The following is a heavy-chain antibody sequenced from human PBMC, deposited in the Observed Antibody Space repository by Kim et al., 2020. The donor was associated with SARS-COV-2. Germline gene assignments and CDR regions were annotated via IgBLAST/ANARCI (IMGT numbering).Heavy chain of an antibody. V-gene: IGHV3-15*05. CDR3: TTLRFSDGMDV. D-gene: IGHD3-3*01. CDR2: IKAKAAGGTA. Sequence: GGSLRLSCAASGFSLSDAWMSWVRQVPGKGLEWVGRIKAKAAGGTAEYPASVKGRLTISRDDSQNTLYVQMSSLKIEDTAVYYCTTLRFSDGMDVWGQGTTVTVSS. CDR1: GFSLSDAW. J-gene: IGHJ6*02.